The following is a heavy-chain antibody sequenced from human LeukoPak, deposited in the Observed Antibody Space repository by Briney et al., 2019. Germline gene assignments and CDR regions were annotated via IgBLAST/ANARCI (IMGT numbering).Heavy chain of an antibody. CDR1: GGSISSSSYY. CDR3: ARHHYDRSGYNWFDP. V-gene: IGHV4-39*01. J-gene: IGHJ5*02. Sequence: SETLSLTCTVSGGSISSSSYYWGWIRQPPGKGLEWIGSIYYSGSTYYNASLKSRVTISANTSKNQFSLKLGSVTAADTAVYYCARHHYDRSGYNWFDPWGQGTLVTVSS. CDR2: IYYSGST. D-gene: IGHD3-22*01.